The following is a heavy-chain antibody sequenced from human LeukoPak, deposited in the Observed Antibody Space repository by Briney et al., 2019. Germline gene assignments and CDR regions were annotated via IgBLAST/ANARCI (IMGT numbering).Heavy chain of an antibody. D-gene: IGHD6-19*01. CDR1: GFTFSSYG. CDR2: IWYDGSNK. V-gene: IGHV3-33*01. CDR3: ARDRVAVRAFDI. J-gene: IGHJ3*02. Sequence: GGSLRLSCAASGFTFSSYGMHWARQAPGKGLEWVAVIWYDGSNKYYADSVKGRFTISRDNSKNTLYLQMNSLRAEDTAVCYCARDRVAVRAFDIRGQGTMVTVSS.